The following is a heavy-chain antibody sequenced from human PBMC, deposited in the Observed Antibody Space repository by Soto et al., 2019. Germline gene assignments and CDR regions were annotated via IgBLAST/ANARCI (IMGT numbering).Heavy chain of an antibody. D-gene: IGHD2-21*01. Sequence: EVQLLESGGGSVQPGGSLRLSCAASGFTFSSYAMHWVRRPPGKGLEWVSSISGSGGTAYYADSVKGRFTISRDNAKRSLYLEMNSLRADDTAVYYCAKTIVAASGYYFDHWGQGNLVTVSS. J-gene: IGHJ4*02. CDR2: ISGSGGTA. CDR3: AKTIVAASGYYFDH. CDR1: GFTFSSYA. V-gene: IGHV3-23*01.